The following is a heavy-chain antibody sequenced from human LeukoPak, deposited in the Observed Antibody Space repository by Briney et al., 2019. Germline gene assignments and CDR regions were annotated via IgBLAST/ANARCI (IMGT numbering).Heavy chain of an antibody. V-gene: IGHV3-64D*06. CDR2: ISSNGDNT. J-gene: IGHJ4*02. CDR1: GFTFSTYV. Sequence: PGGSLRLSCSVSGFTFSTYVVHWVRQAPGKGLEYVSAISSNGDNTYYADSVKGRFTISRDNSKNTLYLQMSSLRADDTAVYYCVRGTGYWGQGTPVTVSS. CDR3: VRGTGY.